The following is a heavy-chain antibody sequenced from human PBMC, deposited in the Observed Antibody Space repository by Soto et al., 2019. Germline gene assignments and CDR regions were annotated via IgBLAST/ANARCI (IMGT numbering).Heavy chain of an antibody. CDR3: AREARYGGYDPHCFDY. Sequence: QVQLVESGGGVVQPGRSLRLSCAASGFTFSSYGMHWVRQAPGKGLEWVAVIWYDGSNKYYADAVKGRFTISRDNSKNTLYLQLHRRRAEATAVYYCAREARYGGYDPHCFDYWGQGTLVTVSS. CDR2: IWYDGSNK. D-gene: IGHD5-12*01. CDR1: GFTFSSYG. V-gene: IGHV3-33*01. J-gene: IGHJ4*02.